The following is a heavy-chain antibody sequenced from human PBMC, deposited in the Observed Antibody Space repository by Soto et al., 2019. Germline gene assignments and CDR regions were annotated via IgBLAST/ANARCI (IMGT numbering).Heavy chain of an antibody. CDR2: MNPNSGNT. V-gene: IGHV1-8*01. CDR1: GYTFTSYD. CDR3: ARLYYDFWSGYYYMDV. Sequence: ASVKVSCKASGYTFTSYDINWVRQATGQGHEWMGWMNPNSGNTGYAQKFQGRVTMTRNTSISTAYMELSSLRSEDTAVYYCARLYYDFWSGYYYMDVWGKGTTVTVSS. D-gene: IGHD3-3*01. J-gene: IGHJ6*03.